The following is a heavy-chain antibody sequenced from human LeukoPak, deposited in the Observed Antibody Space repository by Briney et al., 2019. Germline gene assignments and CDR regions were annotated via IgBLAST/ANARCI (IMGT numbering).Heavy chain of an antibody. CDR2: INSDGSST. V-gene: IGHV3-74*01. D-gene: IGHD3-10*01. J-gene: IGHJ4*02. CDR3: ARDESTMVRGVIILYYFDY. Sequence: GGSLTLSCAASGFTFSSNWMHWVRQAPGKGLVWVSRINSDGSSTSYADSVKGRFTISRDNAKNTLYLQMNSLRAEDTAVYYCARDESTMVRGVIILYYFDYWGQGTLVTVSS. CDR1: GFTFSSNW.